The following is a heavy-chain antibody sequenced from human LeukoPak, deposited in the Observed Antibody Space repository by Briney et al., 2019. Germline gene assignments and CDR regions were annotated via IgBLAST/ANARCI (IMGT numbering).Heavy chain of an antibody. J-gene: IGHJ4*02. V-gene: IGHV1-46*01. CDR1: GYTFTSYY. CDR2: INPTNGAT. CDR3: ATAPPSGTYYYFDY. D-gene: IGHD1-26*01. Sequence: ASVKVSCKASGYTFTSYYMHWVRQAPGQGLEWMGIINPTNGATSYAQKFQGRVTMTRDTSTSTVYMELSSLRSEDTAVYYCATAPPSGTYYYFDYWGQGTLVTVSS.